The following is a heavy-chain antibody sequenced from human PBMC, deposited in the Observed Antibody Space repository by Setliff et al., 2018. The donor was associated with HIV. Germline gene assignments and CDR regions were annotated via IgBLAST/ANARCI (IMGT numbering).Heavy chain of an antibody. J-gene: IGHJ6*02. V-gene: IGHV4-34*01. CDR1: GGSFSGYY. CDR2: INHSGST. Sequence: PSETLSLTCAVYGGSFSGYYWSWIRQPPGKGLEWIGEINHSGSTNYNPSLKSRVTISVDTSKNQFSLKLSSVTAADTAVYYCARVRHYYYGMDVWGQGTTVTVS. CDR3: ARVRHYYYGMDV.